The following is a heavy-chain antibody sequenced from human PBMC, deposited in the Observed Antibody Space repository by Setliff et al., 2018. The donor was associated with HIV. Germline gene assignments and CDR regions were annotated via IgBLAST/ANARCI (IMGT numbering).Heavy chain of an antibody. CDR3: ASRVGGDF. J-gene: IGHJ3*01. CDR2: IYPSGST. V-gene: IGHV4-61*09. CDR1: GGSISSNNYF. D-gene: IGHD3-16*01. Sequence: SETLSLTCTVSGGSISSNNYFWSWIRQPAGKGLEWIGHIYPSGSTNYNPSLKSRVTISVDTSKNQFSLNLSSVTAADTAVYYCASRVGGDFWGQGTMVTVSS.